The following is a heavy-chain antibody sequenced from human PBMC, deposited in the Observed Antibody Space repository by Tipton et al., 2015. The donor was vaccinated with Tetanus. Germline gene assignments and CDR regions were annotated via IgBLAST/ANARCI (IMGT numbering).Heavy chain of an antibody. D-gene: IGHD3-3*01. V-gene: IGHV4-30-2*01. CDR2: IYQTGST. J-gene: IGHJ4*02. CDR3: ARANYDFSMKGPFDA. Sequence: TLSLTCNVTGALLTTGGYSWGWIRQQPGEGLEWIGYIYQTGSTYFNPSLKSRLTMSFKMSKNQFSLKLTSVTAADTAVYFCARANYDFSMKGPFDAWGQGILVVVSA. CDR1: GALLTTGGYS.